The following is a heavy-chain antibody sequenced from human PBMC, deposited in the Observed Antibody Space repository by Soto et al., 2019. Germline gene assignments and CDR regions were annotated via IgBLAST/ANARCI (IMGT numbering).Heavy chain of an antibody. V-gene: IGHV5-10-1*01. CDR1: GYSFTSYW. Sequence: PGESLKISCKVSGYSFTSYWISWVRQMPGKGLEWMGRIDPSDSYTNYSPSFQGHVTISADKSISTAYLQWSSLKASDTAMYYCARHVKFATNKYYYYYGMDVWGQGTTVTVSS. D-gene: IGHD5-12*01. J-gene: IGHJ6*02. CDR2: IDPSDSYT. CDR3: ARHVKFATNKYYYYYGMDV.